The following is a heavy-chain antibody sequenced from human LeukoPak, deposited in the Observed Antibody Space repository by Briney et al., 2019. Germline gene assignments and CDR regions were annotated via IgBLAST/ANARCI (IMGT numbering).Heavy chain of an antibody. CDR3: SRDRLGPSFSVSHFDL. CDR2: INYNGAIT. V-gene: IGHV3-20*04. CDR1: GFTFVDYG. J-gene: IGHJ4*02. D-gene: IGHD3-3*02. Sequence: GGSLRLSCATSGFTFVDYGLSSVRRAPGKGLEWLCSINYNGAITDYADSVKGRFTISRDNAKNSLYLRMDSLRAEDTALYYWSRDRLGPSFSVSHFDLWGQGTLVTVSS.